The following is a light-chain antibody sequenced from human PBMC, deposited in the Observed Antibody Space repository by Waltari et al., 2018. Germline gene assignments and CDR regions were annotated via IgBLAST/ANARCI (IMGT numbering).Light chain of an antibody. CDR2: GAS. V-gene: IGKV1-39*01. Sequence: DIQMTQSPSSLSASVGDRVTISCHSSQDINISLNWYQHKTGEAPKLLIYGASTLHSGVPSRFAGSGSGTKFTLTINGLQHEDFASYFCQQSHTSPVTFGQGTTLE. J-gene: IGKJ2*01. CDR3: QQSHTSPVT. CDR1: QDINIS.